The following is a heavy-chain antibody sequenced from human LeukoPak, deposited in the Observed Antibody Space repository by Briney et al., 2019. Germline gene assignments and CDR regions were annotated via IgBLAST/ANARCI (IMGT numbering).Heavy chain of an antibody. CDR3: ARVGHPTQRRVLSVVTMPTAGAFDI. Sequence: SETLSLACAIYGGSFSTYYWSWIRQPPGKGLEWIGDINHTESTTYNPSLKSRVTMSVDTSKNQFSLRLNSVTAADTAVYYCARVGHPTQRRVLSVVTMPTAGAFDIWGQGTLVTVSS. CDR2: INHTEST. J-gene: IGHJ3*02. V-gene: IGHV4-34*01. CDR1: GGSFSTYY. D-gene: IGHD2-21*02.